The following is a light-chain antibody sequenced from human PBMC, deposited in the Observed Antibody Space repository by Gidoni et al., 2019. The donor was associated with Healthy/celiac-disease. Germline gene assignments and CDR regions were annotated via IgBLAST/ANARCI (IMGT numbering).Light chain of an antibody. J-gene: IGKJ1*01. CDR2: GAS. V-gene: IGKV3-20*01. Sequence: EIVLTQSPGTLSLSPGERATLSCRASQSVSSSYLAWYQQKPGQAPRLLIYGASSRATGIPDRFSGSGSGTDFTLTISRLEPEDFAVYYCQQYGSSPGWTFGRDQGGNQT. CDR3: QQYGSSPGWT. CDR1: QSVSSSY.